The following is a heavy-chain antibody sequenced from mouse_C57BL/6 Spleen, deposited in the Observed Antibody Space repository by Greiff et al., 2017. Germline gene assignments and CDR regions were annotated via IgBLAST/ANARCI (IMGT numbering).Heavy chain of an antibody. CDR3: ARSYYSNFFFDY. Sequence: EVKLEESEGGLVQPGSSMKLSCTASGFTFSDYYMAWVRQVPEKGLEWVATINYDGSSPYYLDSLKSRFIISRDNAKNMLYLQMSSLKSEDTATYYCARSYYSNFFFDYWGQGTTLTVAS. J-gene: IGHJ2*01. CDR2: INYDGSSP. CDR1: GFTFSDYY. V-gene: IGHV5-16*01. D-gene: IGHD2-5*01.